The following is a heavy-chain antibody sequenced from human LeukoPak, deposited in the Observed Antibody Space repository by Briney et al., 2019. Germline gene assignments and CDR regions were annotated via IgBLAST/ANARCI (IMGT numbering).Heavy chain of an antibody. J-gene: IGHJ4*02. D-gene: IGHD6-19*01. CDR1: GGSISDYY. CDR2: IYYRGST. Sequence: PSETLSLTCTVSGGSISDYYWTWTRQPPGKGLEWIGFIYYRGSTNYNSSLKSRVTMSVDASKSQFSLQLRSVTAADTAVYYCARSQWPPRFDYWGQGILVTVSS. CDR3: ARSQWPPRFDY. V-gene: IGHV4-59*01.